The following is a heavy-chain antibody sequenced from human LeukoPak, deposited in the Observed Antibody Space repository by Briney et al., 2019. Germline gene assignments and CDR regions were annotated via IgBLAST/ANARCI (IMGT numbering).Heavy chain of an antibody. J-gene: IGHJ4*02. Sequence: GGSLRLSCAASGFTFSSYGMHWVRQAPGKGLEWVAVIWYDGSNKYYADSVKGRFTISRDNSKNTLYLQMNSLRAEDTAVYYCARDMGLEMATTDFDHWGQGTLVTVSS. CDR2: IWYDGSNK. D-gene: IGHD5-24*01. V-gene: IGHV3-33*01. CDR3: ARDMGLEMATTDFDH. CDR1: GFTFSSYG.